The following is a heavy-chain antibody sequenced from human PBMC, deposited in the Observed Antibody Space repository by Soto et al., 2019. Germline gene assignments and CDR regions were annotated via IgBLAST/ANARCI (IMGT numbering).Heavy chain of an antibody. D-gene: IGHD6-13*01. J-gene: IGHJ5*02. CDR1: GFTFSSYG. Sequence: QVQLVESGGGVVQPGRSLRLSCAASGFTFSSYGMHWVRQAPGKGLEWVAVIWYDGSNKYYADSVKGRFTISRDNSKNTLYLQMNSLRAEVTAVYYCARDGEYSSSWYEGSNWFDPWGQGTLVTVSS. CDR2: IWYDGSNK. CDR3: ARDGEYSSSWYEGSNWFDP. V-gene: IGHV3-33*01.